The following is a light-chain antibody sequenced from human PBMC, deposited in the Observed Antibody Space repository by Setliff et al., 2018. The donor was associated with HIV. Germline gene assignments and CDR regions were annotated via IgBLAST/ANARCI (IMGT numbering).Light chain of an antibody. CDR2: DVS. J-gene: IGLJ1*01. CDR1: SSDVGGYDY. Sequence: QSALPQPASVSGSPGQSIAISCTGTSSDVGGYDYVSWFQQHPGKAPKLMIYDVSKRPSGVSNRFSGSKSDNTASLTISGLQAEDEADYFCSSYTSISTYVFGTGTKVTVL. V-gene: IGLV2-14*01. CDR3: SSYTSISTYV.